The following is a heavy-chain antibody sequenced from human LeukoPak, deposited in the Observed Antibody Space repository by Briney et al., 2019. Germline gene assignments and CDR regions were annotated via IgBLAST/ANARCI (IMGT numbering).Heavy chain of an antibody. CDR1: GCTFSSYA. V-gene: IGHV1-69*13. CDR2: IIPIFGTA. CDR3: ARGQIVATIGFDP. D-gene: IGHD5-12*01. Sequence: SVKISCKASGCTFSSYAISWVRQAPGQGLEWMGGIIPIFGTANYAQKFQGRVTITGDESTSTAYMELSSLRSEDTAVYYCARGQIVATIGFDPWGQGTLVTVSS. J-gene: IGHJ5*02.